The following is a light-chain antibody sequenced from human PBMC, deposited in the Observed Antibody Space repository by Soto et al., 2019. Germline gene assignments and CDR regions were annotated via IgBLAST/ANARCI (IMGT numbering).Light chain of an antibody. CDR1: QGISNY. J-gene: IGKJ1*01. CDR3: PKYNSAPRT. Sequence: DIQMTQXPSSLAASVGDRVTITCRASQGISNYLAWYQQKPGKVPKLLIYAASTLQSGVPSRFSGSGSGTEFTLTISSLQPEDGATYYCPKYNSAPRTFGQGTKVEIK. CDR2: AAS. V-gene: IGKV1-27*01.